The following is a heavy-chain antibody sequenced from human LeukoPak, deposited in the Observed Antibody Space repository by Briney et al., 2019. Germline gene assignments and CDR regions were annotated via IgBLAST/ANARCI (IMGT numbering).Heavy chain of an antibody. D-gene: IGHD3-22*01. CDR3: ARAFSGIVVVITESPLDY. CDR2: ISAYNGNT. J-gene: IGHJ4*02. Sequence: EASVKVSCKASGYTFTSYGISWVRQAPGQGLEWMGWISAYNGNTNYAQKLQGRVIMTTDTSTSTAYMELRSLRSDDTAVYYCARAFSGIVVVITESPLDYWGQGTLVTVSS. CDR1: GYTFTSYG. V-gene: IGHV1-18*01.